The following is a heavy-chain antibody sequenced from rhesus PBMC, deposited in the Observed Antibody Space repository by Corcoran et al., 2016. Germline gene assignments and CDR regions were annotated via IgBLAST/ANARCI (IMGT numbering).Heavy chain of an antibody. CDR3: ARKTTTTVIYFDY. CDR2: IYGSSGGT. Sequence: QVQLQESGPGLVKPSETLSLTCAVSGGSISSNYWSWSRQPPGKGLEWIGYIYGSSGGTYYNPSLKSRVTISTDTSKNQFSLKLSSVTAADTAVYYCARKTTTTVIYFDYWGQGVLVTVSS. J-gene: IGHJ4*01. D-gene: IGHD4-35*01. V-gene: IGHV4-160*01. CDR1: GGSISSNY.